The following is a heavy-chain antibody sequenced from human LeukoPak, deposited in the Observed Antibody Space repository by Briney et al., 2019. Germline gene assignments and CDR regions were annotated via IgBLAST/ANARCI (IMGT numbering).Heavy chain of an antibody. D-gene: IGHD4-23*01. CDR2: IYTSGST. CDR3: ASHYGGNAPHY. V-gene: IGHV4-61*02. J-gene: IGHJ4*02. CDR1: GGSISSGSYY. Sequence: SQTLSLTCTVSGGSISSGSYYWSWSRQPAGKGLEWIGRIYTSGSTNYNPSLKSRVTISVDTSKNQFSLKLSSVTAADTAVYYCASHYGGNAPHYWGQGTLVTVSS.